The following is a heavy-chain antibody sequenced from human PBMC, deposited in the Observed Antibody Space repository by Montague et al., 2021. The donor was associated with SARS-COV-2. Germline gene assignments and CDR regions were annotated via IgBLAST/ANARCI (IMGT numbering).Heavy chain of an antibody. J-gene: IGHJ4*02. D-gene: IGHD1-1*01. Sequence: SETLSLTCTVSGGSIMRSDYYWGWIRQPPGKGLDWIGSVHYSGRPYYNPSLKSRVTIYVDTSKNQLSLKLSSVTAADTAVYYCTRHVHMTWPEPSPGFDYWGQGTLVTVSS. CDR3: TRHVHMTWPEPSPGFDY. CDR1: GGSIMRSDYY. CDR2: VHYSGRP. V-gene: IGHV4-39*01.